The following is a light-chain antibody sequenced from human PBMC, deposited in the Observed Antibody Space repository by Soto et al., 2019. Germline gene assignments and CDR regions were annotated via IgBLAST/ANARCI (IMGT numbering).Light chain of an antibody. J-gene: IGKJ2*01. Sequence: DIVMTQSPGSLAVSLGESATINCKSSQSVLYSSNNKNYLAWYQQQPGQPPKLLIYWASTRESGVPDRFSGSGSGTDFTLTISSLQAEDVAVYYCQQYYSAPYTFGQGTKLEIK. CDR1: QSVLYSSNNKNY. V-gene: IGKV4-1*01. CDR3: QQYYSAPYT. CDR2: WAS.